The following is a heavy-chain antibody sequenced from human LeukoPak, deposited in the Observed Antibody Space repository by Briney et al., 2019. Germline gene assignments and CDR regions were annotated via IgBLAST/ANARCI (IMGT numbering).Heavy chain of an antibody. Sequence: SETLSLTCTVSGGSISSGSYYWSWIRQPAGKGLEWIGRIYTSGSTNYNPSLKSRVTISVDTSKNQFSLKLSSVTAADTAVYYCARRRGYYYMDVWGKGTTVTISS. J-gene: IGHJ6*03. CDR2: IYTSGST. CDR1: GGSISSGSYY. CDR3: ARRRGYYYMDV. V-gene: IGHV4-61*02. D-gene: IGHD3-10*01.